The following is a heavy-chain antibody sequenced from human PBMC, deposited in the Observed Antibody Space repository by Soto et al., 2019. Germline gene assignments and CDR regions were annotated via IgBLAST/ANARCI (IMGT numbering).Heavy chain of an antibody. Sequence: EVQLVESGGGLVQPGGSLRLSCAASGFTFSSYWIHWVRQAPGEGLVWVSRISGDGSRTNFADSVKGRFTISRDNSKNTVYLQVSNLRAEDTAVYFCARDQTDSGGYSDSWGQGTLVTVSS. CDR1: GFTFSSYW. J-gene: IGHJ4*02. CDR3: ARDQTDSGGYSDS. CDR2: ISGDGSRT. V-gene: IGHV3-74*01. D-gene: IGHD2-15*01.